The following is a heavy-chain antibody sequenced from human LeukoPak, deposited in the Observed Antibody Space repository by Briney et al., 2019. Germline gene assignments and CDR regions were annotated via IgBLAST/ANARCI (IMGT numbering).Heavy chain of an antibody. Sequence: GGSLRLSCAASGFTFSSYGMHWVRPAPGKGLEWVAVIWYGGSNKYYADSVKGRFTISRDNSKNTLYLQMNSLRAEDTAVYYCAKDRGGNSNYFDYWGQGTLVTVSS. V-gene: IGHV3-30*02. CDR3: AKDRGGNSNYFDY. J-gene: IGHJ4*02. CDR2: IWYGGSNK. CDR1: GFTFSSYG. D-gene: IGHD4-23*01.